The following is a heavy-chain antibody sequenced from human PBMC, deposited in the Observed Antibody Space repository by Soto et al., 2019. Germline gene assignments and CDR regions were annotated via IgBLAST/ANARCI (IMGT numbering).Heavy chain of an antibody. CDR2: ISAYNGNT. D-gene: IGHD3-22*01. CDR1: VYTFTSYG. V-gene: IGHV1-18*01. J-gene: IGHJ4*02. CDR3: TRSYDNDAGLCDC. Sequence: QVQLVQSGAEVKKPGASVQVSCKASVYTFTSYGIRRVRQAPGQGLEWMGWISAYNGNTNYAEKLQGRVTMTKDTSTSTAYMELRSLRSDDTAVYYCTRSYDNDAGLCDCWGQGTLVTVS.